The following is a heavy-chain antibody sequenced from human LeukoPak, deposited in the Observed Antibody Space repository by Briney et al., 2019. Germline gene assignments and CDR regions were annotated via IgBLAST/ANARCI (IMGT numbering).Heavy chain of an antibody. CDR2: TYYRSKWYN. D-gene: IGHD7-27*01. CDR1: GDSVSNNSAA. Sequence: SQTLSLTCAISGDSVSNNSAAWNWIRQFPSRGLEWLGMTYYRSKWYNDYAVSVKSRITINPDTSKNQFSLQLNSVTPEDTAVYYCARGPQLGNIFDYWGQGTLVTVSS. V-gene: IGHV6-1*01. J-gene: IGHJ4*02. CDR3: ARGPQLGNIFDY.